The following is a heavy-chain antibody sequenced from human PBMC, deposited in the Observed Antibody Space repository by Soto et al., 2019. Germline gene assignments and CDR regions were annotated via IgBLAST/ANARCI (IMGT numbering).Heavy chain of an antibody. V-gene: IGHV1-46*01. CDR2: INPSGGAT. CDR1: GYTFTSYY. J-gene: IGHJ4*02. CDR3: ARGLSSLDY. Sequence: QVQLVQSGVEVKKPGASVKVSCKASGYTFTSYYIHWVRQTPGQGHEWMGIINPSGGATSYAQKFQGRVTMTSDTSTSTVYMEMSRLRYEDTAAYYCARGLSSLDYWVQRTLVTVSS.